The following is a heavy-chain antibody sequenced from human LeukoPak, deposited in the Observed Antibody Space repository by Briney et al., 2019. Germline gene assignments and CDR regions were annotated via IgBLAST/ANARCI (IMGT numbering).Heavy chain of an antibody. Sequence: GGSLRLSCAASGFTFSTYGMHWVRQAPGKGLEWVAVISYDGSYKSYADSVKGRYTISRANSKNTLYLQMNSLRVEDTAVYYCAKAASGYDYYYDYWGQGTLVTVSA. CDR3: AKAASGYDYYYDY. CDR2: ISYDGSYK. CDR1: GFTFSTYG. D-gene: IGHD5-12*01. J-gene: IGHJ4*02. V-gene: IGHV3-30*18.